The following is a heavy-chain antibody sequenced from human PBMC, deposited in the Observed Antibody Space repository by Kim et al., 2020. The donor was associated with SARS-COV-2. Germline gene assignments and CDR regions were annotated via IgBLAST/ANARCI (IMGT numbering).Heavy chain of an antibody. D-gene: IGHD5-18*01. Sequence: GGSLRLSCTASGFTFGDYAMSWVRQAPGKGLEWVGFIRSKAYGGTTEYAASVKGRFTISQDDSKSIAYLQMNSLKTEDTAVYYCTRGYSYGPYFDYWGQGTLVTVSS. V-gene: IGHV3-49*04. J-gene: IGHJ4*02. CDR1: GFTFGDYA. CDR2: IRSKAYGGTT. CDR3: TRGYSYGPYFDY.